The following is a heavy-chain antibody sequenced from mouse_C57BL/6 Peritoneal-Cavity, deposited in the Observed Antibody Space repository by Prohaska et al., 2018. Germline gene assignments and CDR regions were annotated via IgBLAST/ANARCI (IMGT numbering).Heavy chain of an antibody. CDR1: GFTFSSYA. V-gene: IGHV5-4*01. CDR2: ISDGGSYT. J-gene: IGHJ1*03. D-gene: IGHD1-1*01. Sequence: EVQLVESGGGLVKPGGSLKLSCAASGFTFSSYAMSWVRQTPEKRLLWVATISDGGSYTYYPDNVKGRFTSSRDNAKNNLYLQMSHLKSEDTAMYYCARETTVVAWYFDVWGTGTTVTVSS. CDR3: ARETTVVAWYFDV.